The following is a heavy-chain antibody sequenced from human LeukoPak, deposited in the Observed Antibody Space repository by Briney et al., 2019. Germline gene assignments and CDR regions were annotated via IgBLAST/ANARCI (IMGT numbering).Heavy chain of an antibody. CDR3: AREDDSGNINNDWFDP. CDR1: GGSFSGYY. D-gene: IGHD1-26*01. J-gene: IGHJ5*02. V-gene: IGHV4-34*01. Sequence: SETLSLTCAVYGGSFSGYYWSWIRQPPGKGLEWIGEISHSGSTNYNPSLKSRVTISVDTSKNQFSLQLMSVTPEDTAVYYCAREDDSGNINNDWFDPWGQGTLVTVSS. CDR2: ISHSGST.